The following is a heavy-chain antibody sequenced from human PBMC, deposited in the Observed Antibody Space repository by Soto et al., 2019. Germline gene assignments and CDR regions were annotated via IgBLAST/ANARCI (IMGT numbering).Heavy chain of an antibody. CDR1: GFTFTSPG. D-gene: IGHD6-13*01. V-gene: IGHV3-33*01. CDR3: AGDSTPERIAAAGIFDY. J-gene: IGHJ4*02. Sequence: PGGSLRLSCAATGFTFTSPGMHWVCPAPGKGLEWVAVIWYDGSNKYYADSVKGRFTISRDNSKNTLYLQMNSLRAEDTAVYYCAGDSTPERIAAAGIFDYWGQGTLVTVSS. CDR2: IWYDGSNK.